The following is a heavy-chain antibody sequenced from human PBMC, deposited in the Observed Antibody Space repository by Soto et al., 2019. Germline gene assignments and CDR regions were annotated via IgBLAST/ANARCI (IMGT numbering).Heavy chain of an antibody. J-gene: IGHJ5*02. CDR3: ARDTSPYYYDSSGYNWFDP. V-gene: IGHV1-2*02. D-gene: IGHD3-22*01. CDR1: GYTFTGYY. CDR2: INPNSGGT. Sequence: QVQLVQSGAEVKKPGASVKVSCKASGYTFTGYYMHWVRQAPGQGLERMGWINPNSGGTNYAQKFQGRVTMTRDTSISTAYMELSRLRSDDTAVYYCARDTSPYYYDSSGYNWFDPWGQGTLVTVSS.